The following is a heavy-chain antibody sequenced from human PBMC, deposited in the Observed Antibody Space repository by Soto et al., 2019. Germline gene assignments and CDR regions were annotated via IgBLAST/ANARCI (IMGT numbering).Heavy chain of an antibody. Sequence: GGSLRLSCTASGFTLGDYAMSWFRQAPGKGLEWVGFIRSKAYGGTTEYAASVKGRFTISRDDSKSIAYLQMNSLKTEDTAVYYCTRDTGWFGEAYGMDVWGQGTTVTVSS. D-gene: IGHD3-10*01. CDR3: TRDTGWFGEAYGMDV. J-gene: IGHJ6*02. V-gene: IGHV3-49*03. CDR2: IRSKAYGGTT. CDR1: GFTLGDYA.